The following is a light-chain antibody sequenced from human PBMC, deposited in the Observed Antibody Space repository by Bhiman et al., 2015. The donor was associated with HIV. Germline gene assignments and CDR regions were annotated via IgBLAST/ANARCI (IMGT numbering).Light chain of an antibody. V-gene: IGLV2-14*02. J-gene: IGLJ2*01. CDR1: RSDVGSYKF. CDR3: TSYTTSSTVV. Sequence: QSPLTQPASVSGSPGQSITIPCTGTRSDVGSYKFVSWYQHHPGKAPKLLIYDVSKRPSGVSNRFSGSKSGNTASLTISGLQAEDEADYYCTSYTTSSTVVFGGGTKVTVL. CDR2: DVS.